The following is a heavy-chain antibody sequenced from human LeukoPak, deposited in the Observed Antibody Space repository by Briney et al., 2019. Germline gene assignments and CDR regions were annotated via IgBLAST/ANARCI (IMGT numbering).Heavy chain of an antibody. CDR1: GFTLSSYS. V-gene: IGHV3-21*01. Sequence: PGGSLRLSCAASGFTLSSYSMNWVRQAPGKGLEWVSSISSSSSYIYYADSVKGRFTISRDNAKNSLYLQMNSLRAEDTAVYYCARDPRIAAAGTPYYFDYWGQETLVTVSS. CDR3: ARDPRIAAAGTPYYFDY. CDR2: ISSSSSYI. J-gene: IGHJ4*02. D-gene: IGHD6-13*01.